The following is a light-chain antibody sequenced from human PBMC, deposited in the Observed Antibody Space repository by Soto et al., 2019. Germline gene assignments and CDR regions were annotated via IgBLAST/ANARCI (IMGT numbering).Light chain of an antibody. J-gene: IGLJ2*01. CDR3: CSYGGNFVV. Sequence: QSALTQPASVSGSPGQSITISCTGTSSDVGSYNLVSWYQQYPGKAPKVMIYEVSKRPSGVSNRFSGSKSGNTASLTISGLQAEDEADYYCCSYGGNFVVFGGGPKLTVL. V-gene: IGLV2-23*02. CDR1: SSDVGSYNL. CDR2: EVS.